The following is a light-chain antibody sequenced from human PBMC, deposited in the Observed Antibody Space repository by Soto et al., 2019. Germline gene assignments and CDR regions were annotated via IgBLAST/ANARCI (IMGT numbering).Light chain of an antibody. V-gene: IGKV4-1*01. J-gene: IGKJ2*02. Sequence: DIVMTQSPDSLALSLGERATIHCKSSQTLLNRSKNRNYLAWYQHKPRQPPKLIISWASTRDSGAPDRFSGSGSGTDLNLTINSLQAEDVAVYFCQQYNGTPRTFGQGTKVEIK. CDR3: QQYNGTPRT. CDR1: QTLLNRSKNRNY. CDR2: WAS.